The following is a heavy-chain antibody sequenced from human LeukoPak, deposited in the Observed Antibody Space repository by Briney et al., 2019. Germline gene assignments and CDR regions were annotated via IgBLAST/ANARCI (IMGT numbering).Heavy chain of an antibody. Sequence: SETLSLTCAVSGFSISNNNWWSWVRQPPGKGLERIGEIYHSGSTNYNPSLEGRVTISVDKSKNQFSLKLSSVTAADTAVYYCARGIRSDSWGQGILVTVSS. CDR3: ARGIRSDS. J-gene: IGHJ4*02. CDR1: GFSISNNNW. V-gene: IGHV4-4*02. CDR2: IYHSGST.